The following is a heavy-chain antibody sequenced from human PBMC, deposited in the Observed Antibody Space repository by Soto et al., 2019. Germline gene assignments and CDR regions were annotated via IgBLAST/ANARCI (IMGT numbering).Heavy chain of an antibody. CDR3: ARDSRSGYYLEY. CDR1: GDSISSGGYS. V-gene: IGHV4-30-2*01. CDR2: IYHSGGT. J-gene: IGHJ4*02. Sequence: QLQLQESGSGLVKPSQTLSLTCAVSGDSISSGGYSWNWIRQPPGKGLEWIGYIYHSGGTDYNPSLKSRVTITVDSSNNQISLKLNSVTAADTAVYYCARDSRSGYYLEYWGQGTLVTVSS. D-gene: IGHD3-22*01.